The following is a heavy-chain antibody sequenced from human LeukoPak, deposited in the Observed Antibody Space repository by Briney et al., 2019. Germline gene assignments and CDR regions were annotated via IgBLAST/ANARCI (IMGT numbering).Heavy chain of an antibody. V-gene: IGHV3-66*01. CDR3: AREPRGSSWAPFDY. CDR1: GFTVSSNY. Sequence: GGSLRLSCAASGFTVSSNYMSWVRQAPGKGLEWVSVIYSGGSTYYADSVKGRFTISRDNSKNTLYLQMNSLRTEDTAVYYCAREPRGSSWAPFDYWGQGTLVTVSS. J-gene: IGHJ4*02. CDR2: IYSGGST. D-gene: IGHD6-13*01.